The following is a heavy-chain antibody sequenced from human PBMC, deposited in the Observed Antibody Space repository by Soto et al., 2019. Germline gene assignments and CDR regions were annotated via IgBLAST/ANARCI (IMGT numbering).Heavy chain of an antibody. CDR3: ARDHPDWNRYGMDV. CDR1: GGSISSGDYY. D-gene: IGHD1-1*01. CDR2: IYYSGST. J-gene: IGHJ6*02. V-gene: IGHV4-30-4*01. Sequence: SETLSLTCTVSGGSISSGDYYWSWTRQPPGKGLEWIGYIYYSGSTYYNPSLKSRVTISVDTSKNQFSLKLSSVTAADTAVYYCARDHPDWNRYGMDVWGQGTTVTVSS.